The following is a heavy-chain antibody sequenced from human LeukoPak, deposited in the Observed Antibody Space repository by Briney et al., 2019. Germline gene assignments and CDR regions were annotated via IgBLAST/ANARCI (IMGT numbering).Heavy chain of an antibody. J-gene: IGHJ6*02. CDR1: GFTFSSYA. V-gene: IGHV3-23*01. CDR3: AKGGRGYYYGMDV. Sequence: GGSLRLSCAASGFTFSSYAMSWVRQAPGKGLEWVSAISGSGGSTYYADSVKGRFTISRDNSKNTLYLQMSSLRAEDTAVYYCAKGGRGYYYGMDVWGQGTTVTVSS. CDR2: ISGSGGST.